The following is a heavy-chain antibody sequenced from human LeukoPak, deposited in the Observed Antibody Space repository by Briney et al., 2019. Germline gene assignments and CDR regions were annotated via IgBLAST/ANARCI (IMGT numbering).Heavy chain of an antibody. CDR3: ARDLMGIWYSSSWYGPPGY. J-gene: IGHJ4*02. CDR2: ISYDGSNK. CDR1: GFTFSSYA. V-gene: IGHV3-30-3*01. D-gene: IGHD6-13*01. Sequence: GGSLRLSCAASGFTFSSYAMHWVRQAPGKGLEWVAVISYDGSNKYYADSVRGRFTISRDNSKNTLYLQMNSLRAEDTAVYYCARDLMGIWYSSSWYGPPGYWGQGTLVTVSS.